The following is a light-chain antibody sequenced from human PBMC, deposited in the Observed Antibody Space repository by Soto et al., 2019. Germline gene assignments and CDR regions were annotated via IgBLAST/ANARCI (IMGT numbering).Light chain of an antibody. CDR1: QSVSSN. CDR3: QQYNKWPPIT. J-gene: IGKJ5*01. CDR2: GAS. Sequence: EIVMTQSPPTLSVSPGERATLSCRASQSVSSNLAWYQQKPGQAPRLLISGASTRATGIPARFGGSGSGTEFTLTISSLQSEDSAVYYCQQYNKWPPITFGQGTRLEIK. V-gene: IGKV3D-15*01.